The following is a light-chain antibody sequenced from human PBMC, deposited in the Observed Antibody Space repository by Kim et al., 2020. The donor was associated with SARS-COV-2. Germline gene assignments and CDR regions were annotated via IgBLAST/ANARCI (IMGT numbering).Light chain of an antibody. V-gene: IGKV4-1*01. CDR1: QTVLYNSNKKNY. Sequence: RATRNCKSSQTVLYNSNKKNYLAWYQQKPGQAPKLLSYWASIRESGVSDRFSGSGSETDFTLTISSLQAEDVAVYYCQQYYSTPPSFGQGTKLEI. CDR3: QQYYSTPPS. CDR2: WAS. J-gene: IGKJ2*03.